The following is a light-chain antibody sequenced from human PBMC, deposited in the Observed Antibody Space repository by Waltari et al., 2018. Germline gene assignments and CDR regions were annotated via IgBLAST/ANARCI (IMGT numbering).Light chain of an antibody. J-gene: IGKJ2*01. CDR3: QQRSSWTPHT. Sequence: EIVLKKSPDTLSLSQGETASLSCRASQSVGTYLAWYPQKPGQAPRLLIYDASNRAPGIPARFRGSGSGTDFTLTISSLEAEDFAVYYCQQRSSWTPHTFGQGARLEIK. CDR1: QSVGTY. CDR2: DAS. V-gene: IGKV3-11*01.